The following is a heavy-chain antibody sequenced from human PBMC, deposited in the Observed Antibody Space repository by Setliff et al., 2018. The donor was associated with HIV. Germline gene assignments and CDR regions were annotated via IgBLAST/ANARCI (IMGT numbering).Heavy chain of an antibody. CDR2: IHYTGYT. D-gene: IGHD7-27*01. J-gene: IGHJ4*02. Sequence: PSETQSLTCSVSGVSITTYHWHWVRQSPGKELEWLGWIHYTGYTDYNASLKSRLTISIDTSRNQFSLQLTSVTAADTAIYYCAQTGGHIMELSHWGQGALVTVSS. V-gene: IGHV4-59*01. CDR1: GVSITTYH. CDR3: AQTGGHIMELSH.